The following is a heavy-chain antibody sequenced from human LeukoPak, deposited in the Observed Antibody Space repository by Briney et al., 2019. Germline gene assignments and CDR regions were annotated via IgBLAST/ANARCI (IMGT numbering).Heavy chain of an antibody. J-gene: IGHJ6*03. V-gene: IGHV1-69*05. CDR2: IIPILGTA. D-gene: IGHD2-15*01. Sequence: SVKVSCKASGGTFSSYAISWVRQAPGQGLEWMGGIIPILGTANYAQKFQGRVTITTDESTSTAYMELSSLRSEDTAMYYCAREGCSGGSCPNYYYYYMDVRGKGTTVTVSS. CDR1: GGTFSSYA. CDR3: AREGCSGGSCPNYYYYYMDV.